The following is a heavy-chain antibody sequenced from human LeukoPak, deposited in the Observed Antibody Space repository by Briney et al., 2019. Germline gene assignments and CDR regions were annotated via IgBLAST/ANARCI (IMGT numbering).Heavy chain of an antibody. D-gene: IGHD3-22*01. V-gene: IGHV4-39*07. J-gene: IGHJ4*02. CDR3: VRGILQDYYDSRGFFRRGGIDS. CDR2: ITCSGQT. CDR1: GDSVSSNLYY. Sequence: SETLSLTCSVSGDSVSSNLYYWAWIRQSPGKGLEWMGLITCSGQTYYNPSLKSRVTISVDSSKNQFSLKLSSVTASDTAVYYCVRGILQDYYDSRGFFRRGGIDSWGQGTLVTVSS.